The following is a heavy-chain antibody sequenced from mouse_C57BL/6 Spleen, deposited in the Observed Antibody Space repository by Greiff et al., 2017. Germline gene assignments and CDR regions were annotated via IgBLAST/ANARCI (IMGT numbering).Heavy chain of an antibody. D-gene: IGHD3-3*01. CDR3: AREGDVGFDY. J-gene: IGHJ2*01. CDR2: ISYSGST. Sequence: EVKLVESEPGLAKPSQTLSLTCSVTGSSITGDYWTWIRKFPGNKLEYMGYISYSGSTYYNPSRKSRLSITRDTSKNQYSLQLNSVTTEDTATYYCAREGDVGFDYWGQGTTLTVSS. V-gene: IGHV3-8*01. CDR1: GSSITGDY.